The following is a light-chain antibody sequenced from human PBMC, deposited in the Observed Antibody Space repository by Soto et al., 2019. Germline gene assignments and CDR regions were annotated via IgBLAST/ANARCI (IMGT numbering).Light chain of an antibody. J-gene: IGLJ2*01. CDR3: AAYTGNWNGPV. CDR2: RTD. V-gene: IGLV1-47*01. Sequence: QSALTQPPSVSGTPGQRVSISCSGDSSTFANNYVHWYQQVPGAAPKLLMYRTDQRPSGVPERLSGSKSGTSASLTISGLRPEDEAQYYCAAYTGNWNGPVFGGGTKVTDL. CDR1: SSTFANNY.